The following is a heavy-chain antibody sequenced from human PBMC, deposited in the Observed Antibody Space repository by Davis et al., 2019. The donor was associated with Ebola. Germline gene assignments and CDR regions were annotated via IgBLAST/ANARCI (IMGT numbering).Heavy chain of an antibody. CDR3: ERDPPCIPTSCGMDV. J-gene: IGHJ6*02. V-gene: IGHV1-3*01. CDR2: INAGIGNT. D-gene: IGHD2-15*01. Sequence: AASVKVSCKASRYTFTGFGMHWVRQAPGQRLEWIGWINAGIGNTKYSQDFQGRVTITRDTSASTAFMELSSLRYEDTAVYYCERDPPCIPTSCGMDVWGQGTTVTVSS. CDR1: RYTFTGFG.